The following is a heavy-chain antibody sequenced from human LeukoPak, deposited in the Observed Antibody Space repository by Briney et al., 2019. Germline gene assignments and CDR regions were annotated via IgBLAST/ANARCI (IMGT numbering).Heavy chain of an antibody. Sequence: PGWSLRLSCAASGFTFSSYSMNWVRQAPGKGLEWVSSISSSSSYIYYADSVKGRFTISRDNAKNSLYLQMNSLRAEDTAVYYCARGGYDFWSGYPYYFDYWGQGTLVTVSS. D-gene: IGHD3-3*01. CDR1: GFTFSSYS. CDR2: ISSSSSYI. CDR3: ARGGYDFWSGYPYYFDY. J-gene: IGHJ4*02. V-gene: IGHV3-21*01.